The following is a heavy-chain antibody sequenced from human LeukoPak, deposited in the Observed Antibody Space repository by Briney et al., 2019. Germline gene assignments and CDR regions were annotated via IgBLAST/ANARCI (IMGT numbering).Heavy chain of an antibody. V-gene: IGHV4-39*07. Sequence: KPSETLSLTCTVSGGSISSSSYYWGWIRQPPGKGLEWIGSIYYSGSTYYNPSLKSRVTISVDTSKNQFSLKLSSVTAADTAVYYCARDEGGSCAFDIWGQGTMVTVSS. J-gene: IGHJ3*02. CDR2: IYYSGST. CDR1: GGSISSSSYY. D-gene: IGHD2-15*01. CDR3: ARDEGGSCAFDI.